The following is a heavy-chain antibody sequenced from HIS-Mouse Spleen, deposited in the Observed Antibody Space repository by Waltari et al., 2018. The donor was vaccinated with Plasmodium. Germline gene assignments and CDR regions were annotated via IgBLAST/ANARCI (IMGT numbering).Heavy chain of an antibody. J-gene: IGHJ4*02. Sequence: QLQLQESGPGLVKPSETLSLTCTVSGGSISSRSYYWGWIRQPPGKGLEWIWSIYYGGSTYYNPSHKSRVTISVDTSKNQFSLKLSSVTAADTAVYYCARDRITGTSYFDYWGQGTLVTVSS. CDR1: GGSISSRSYY. CDR2: IYYGGST. CDR3: ARDRITGTSYFDY. D-gene: IGHD1-7*01. V-gene: IGHV4-39*07.